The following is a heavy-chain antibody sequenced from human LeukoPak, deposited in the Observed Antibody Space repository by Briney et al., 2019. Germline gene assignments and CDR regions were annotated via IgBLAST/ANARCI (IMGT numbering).Heavy chain of an antibody. V-gene: IGHV3-23*01. CDR1: GFTFSNYA. CDR2: MSDTRAYT. Sequence: PGGSLRLSCAASGFTFSNYAMSWVRQAPGKGLEWVSDMSDTRAYTNYLGSVKGRFTTSRDYSENMLYLQMSSLRVEDTAVYYCVRKWNGGFDIWGQGTMVTVSS. CDR3: VRKWNGGFDI. D-gene: IGHD1-1*01. J-gene: IGHJ3*02.